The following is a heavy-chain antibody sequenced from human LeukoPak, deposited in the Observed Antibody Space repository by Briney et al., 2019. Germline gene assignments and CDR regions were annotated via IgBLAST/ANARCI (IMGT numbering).Heavy chain of an antibody. CDR3: ARERIMITFGGVIVIGAVDY. CDR1: GGSFSGYY. D-gene: IGHD3-16*02. Sequence: SETLSLTCAVYGGSFSGYYWSWIRQPPGKGLEWIGEINHNGSTNYNPSLKSRVTISVDTSKNQFSLKLSSVTAADTAVYYCARERIMITFGGVIVIGAVDYWGQGTLVTVSS. V-gene: IGHV4-34*01. CDR2: INHNGST. J-gene: IGHJ4*02.